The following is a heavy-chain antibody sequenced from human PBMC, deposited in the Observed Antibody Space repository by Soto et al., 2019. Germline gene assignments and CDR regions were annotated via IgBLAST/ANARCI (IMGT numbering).Heavy chain of an antibody. J-gene: IGHJ6*04. V-gene: IGHV1-8*01. D-gene: IGHD3-22*01. CDR2: MNPNSGNT. CDR3: ARGPYCYDSSAGIRYYYGMDV. CDR1: GYTFTSYD. Sequence: ASVKVSCKASGYTFTSYDINWVRQATGQGFEYLGWMNPNSGNTGYVKKFQGRVTITRDTSASTAYMELSSLRSEDTAVYYCARGPYCYDSSAGIRYYYGMDVWDRGTTVGVSS.